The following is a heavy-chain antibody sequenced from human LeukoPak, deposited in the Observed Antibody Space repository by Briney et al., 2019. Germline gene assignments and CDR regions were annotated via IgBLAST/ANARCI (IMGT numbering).Heavy chain of an antibody. CDR1: GFTFSSYG. D-gene: IGHD3-3*01. Sequence: GGSLRLSCAASGFTFSSYGMHWVRQAPGKGLEWVAVILSDGSKEFYTDSVKGRFTISRDNSKNTLYLQMNSLRAEDTAVYYCAREGVTIFGFDYWGQGTLVTVSS. CDR2: ILSDGSKE. CDR3: AREGVTIFGFDY. J-gene: IGHJ4*02. V-gene: IGHV3-33*01.